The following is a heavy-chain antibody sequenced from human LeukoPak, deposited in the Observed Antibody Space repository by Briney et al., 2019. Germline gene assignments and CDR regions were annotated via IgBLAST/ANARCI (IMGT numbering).Heavy chain of an antibody. CDR3: ARDQLVPWGEEDAFDI. V-gene: IGHV3-48*03. CDR1: GFSFSSYE. D-gene: IGHD3-16*01. J-gene: IGHJ3*02. CDR2: ISSSGSTI. Sequence: PGGSLRLSCAASGFSFSSYEMNWVRQTPGKGLEWVSYISSSGSTIYYADSVKGRFTISRDNAKNSLYLQMNSLRAEDTAVYYCARDQLVPWGEEDAFDIWGQGTMVTVSS.